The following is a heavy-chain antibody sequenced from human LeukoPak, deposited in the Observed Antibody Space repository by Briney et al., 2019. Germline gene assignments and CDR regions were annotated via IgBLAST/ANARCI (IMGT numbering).Heavy chain of an antibody. Sequence: PSETLSLTCTVSGGSISSSSYYWGWIRQPPGKGLEWIGSIYYSGSTYYNPSRKSRVTISVDTSKNQFSLKLSSVTAADTAVYYCARRDIVVVVAYDYWGQGTLVTVSS. CDR1: GGSISSSSYY. D-gene: IGHD2-15*01. CDR3: ARRDIVVVVAYDY. V-gene: IGHV4-39*01. J-gene: IGHJ4*02. CDR2: IYYSGST.